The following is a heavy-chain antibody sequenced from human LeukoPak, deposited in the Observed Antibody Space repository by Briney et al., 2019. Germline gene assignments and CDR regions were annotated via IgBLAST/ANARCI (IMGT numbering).Heavy chain of an antibody. CDR1: GFTFSTYS. Sequence: KPGGSLRLSCAASGFTFSTYSMSWVRQAPGKGLEWVSSISTSSTYIFYADSLKGRFTISRDNAKNSLYLQVSRLRAEDTAVYYRARDLSVAAAGTNDCWGQGTLVTVSS. D-gene: IGHD6-13*01. V-gene: IGHV3-21*01. CDR3: ARDLSVAAAGTNDC. CDR2: ISTSSTYI. J-gene: IGHJ4*02.